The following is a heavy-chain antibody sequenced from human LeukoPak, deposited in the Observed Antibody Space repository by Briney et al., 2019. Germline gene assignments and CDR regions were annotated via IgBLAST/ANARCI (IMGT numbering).Heavy chain of an antibody. Sequence: PGGSLRLSWAASGFTFSSYAMSWVRQAPGKGLEWVSAISGSGGSTYYADSVKGRFTISRDNSKNTLYLQMNSLRAEDTAVYYCAKDPYSSGWYLWFDPWGQGTLVTVSS. V-gene: IGHV3-23*01. J-gene: IGHJ5*02. CDR3: AKDPYSSGWYLWFDP. CDR2: ISGSGGST. CDR1: GFTFSSYA. D-gene: IGHD6-19*01.